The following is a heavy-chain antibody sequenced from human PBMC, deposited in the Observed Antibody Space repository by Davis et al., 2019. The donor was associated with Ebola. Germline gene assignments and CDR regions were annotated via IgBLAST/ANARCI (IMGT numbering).Heavy chain of an antibody. V-gene: IGHV5-10-1*01. CDR2: IDPSDSYT. CDR3: ARTLRFLEWLFDY. CDR1: GYSFTSYW. J-gene: IGHJ4*02. Sequence: GESLKISCKGSGYSFTSYWISWVRQMPGKGLEWMGRIDPSDSYTNYSPSFQGHVTISADKSISTAYLQWSSLKASDTAMYYCARTLRFLEWLFDYWGQGTLVTVSS. D-gene: IGHD3-3*01.